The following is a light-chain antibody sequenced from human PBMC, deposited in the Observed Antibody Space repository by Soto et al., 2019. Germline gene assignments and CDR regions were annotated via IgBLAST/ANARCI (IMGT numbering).Light chain of an antibody. CDR3: QQYNNWPLT. J-gene: IGKJ4*01. CDR2: GAS. V-gene: IGKV3-15*01. CDR1: QSVSRN. Sequence: VMTQFPATLSVSPGERTTLSCRASQSVSRNLAWYQQRPGQTPRLLFYGASTRATGIPARFSASGSGTEFTLTISSLQSEDFAVYYCQQYNNWPLTFCGGTKVAIE.